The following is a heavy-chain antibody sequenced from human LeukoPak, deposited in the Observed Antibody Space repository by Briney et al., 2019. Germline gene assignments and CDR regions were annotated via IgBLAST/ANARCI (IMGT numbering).Heavy chain of an antibody. V-gene: IGHV3-23*01. D-gene: IGHD2-15*01. CDR3: ARDGNNSDELLDEGRDAFDI. CDR2: ITGSGGAT. J-gene: IGHJ3*02. Sequence: GGSLRLSCTASGFTFSNYAVSWVRQAPGKGLEWVSGITGSGGATSYADSVKGRFTISRDNSKNTLYLQMSSLRADDTVVYYCARDGNNSDELLDEGRDAFDIWGQGTMVTVSS. CDR1: GFTFSNYA.